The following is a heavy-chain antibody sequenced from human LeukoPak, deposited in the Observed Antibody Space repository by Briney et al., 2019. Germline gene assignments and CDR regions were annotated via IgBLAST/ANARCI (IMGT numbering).Heavy chain of an antibody. J-gene: IGHJ4*02. CDR2: ISSSSSTI. CDR1: GFTFSSYS. D-gene: IGHD3-22*01. Sequence: GGSLRLSCAASGFTFSSYSMNWVREAPGKGLEWVSYISSSSSTIYYADSVKGRFTISRDNAKNSLYLQMNSLRAEDTVVYYCASQYYYDSSGYYQNYFDYWGQGTLVTVSS. V-gene: IGHV3-48*01. CDR3: ASQYYYDSSGYYQNYFDY.